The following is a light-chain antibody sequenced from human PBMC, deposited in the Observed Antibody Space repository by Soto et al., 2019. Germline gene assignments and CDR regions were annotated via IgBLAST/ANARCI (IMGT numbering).Light chain of an antibody. CDR2: KAS. V-gene: IGKV1-5*03. Sequence: DIQMTQSPSTLSASVGDRVTITCRASQSISSWLAWYQQKPGKAPKLLIYKASSLESGVPSRFSGSGSGTEFTLTISSLQPDDFATYYCQQGLATFGQGTKVEIK. J-gene: IGKJ1*01. CDR1: QSISSW. CDR3: QQGLAT.